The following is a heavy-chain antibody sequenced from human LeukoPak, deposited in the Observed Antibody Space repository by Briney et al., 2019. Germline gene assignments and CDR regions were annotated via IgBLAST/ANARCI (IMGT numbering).Heavy chain of an antibody. Sequence: SETLSLTCAVYGGSFSGYYWSWIRQPPGKGLEWIGEINHSGSTNYNPSLKSRVTVSVDTSKNQFSLKLSSVTAADTAVYYCARGYSNYAPWGQGTLVTVSS. D-gene: IGHD4-11*01. CDR3: ARGYSNYAP. CDR1: GGSFSGYY. V-gene: IGHV4-34*01. CDR2: INHSGST. J-gene: IGHJ5*02.